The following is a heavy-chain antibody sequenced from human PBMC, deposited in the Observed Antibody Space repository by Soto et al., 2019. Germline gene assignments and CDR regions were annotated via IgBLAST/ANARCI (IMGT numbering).Heavy chain of an antibody. D-gene: IGHD3-9*01. Sequence: ASVKVTCEASGYTFTSYGISWVRQAPGQGLEWMGWISAYNGNTNYAQKLQGRVTMTTDTSTSTAYMELRSLRSDDTAVYYCAREAMNYDILTGYYAPDYWGQGTLVTVSS. CDR1: GYTFTSYG. J-gene: IGHJ4*02. V-gene: IGHV1-18*01. CDR2: ISAYNGNT. CDR3: AREAMNYDILTGYYAPDY.